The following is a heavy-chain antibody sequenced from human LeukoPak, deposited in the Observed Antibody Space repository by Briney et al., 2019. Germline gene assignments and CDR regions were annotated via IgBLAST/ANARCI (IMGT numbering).Heavy chain of an antibody. D-gene: IGHD2-2*01. CDR1: GGSISSYY. CDR3: ARDTRGVVPAALAYYYCYMDV. V-gene: IGHV4-4*07. Sequence: PSETLSLTCTVSGGSISSYYWSWIRQPAGKGLEWIGRIYTSGSTNYNPSLKSRVTISVDTSKNQFSLKLSSVTAADTAVYYCARDTRGVVPAALAYYYCYMDVWGKGTTVTISS. J-gene: IGHJ6*03. CDR2: IYTSGST.